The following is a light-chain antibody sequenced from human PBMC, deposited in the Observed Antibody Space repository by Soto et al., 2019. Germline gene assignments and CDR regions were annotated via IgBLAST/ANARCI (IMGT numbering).Light chain of an antibody. CDR3: SSYTSSSTYV. J-gene: IGLJ1*01. V-gene: IGLV2-14*01. Sequence: QSVLTQPRSVSGSPGQSVTISCTGTSSDVGGYNYVSWYQQHPGKAPKLMIYEVSNRPSGVSNRFSGSKSANTASLTISGLQADDEADYYCSSYTSSSTYVFGIGTKVTVL. CDR1: SSDVGGYNY. CDR2: EVS.